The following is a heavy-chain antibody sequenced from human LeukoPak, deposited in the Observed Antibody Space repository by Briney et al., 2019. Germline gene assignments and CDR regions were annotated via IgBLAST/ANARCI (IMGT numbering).Heavy chain of an antibody. J-gene: IGHJ4*02. Sequence: SETLSLTCTVSGYSISSGYYWGWIRQPPGKGLEWIGSIYHSGSTYYNPSLKSRVTISVDTSKNQFPLKLSSVTAADTAVYYCARTAVEDGYNEYYFDYWGQGTLVTVSS. CDR3: ARTAVEDGYNEYYFDY. D-gene: IGHD5-24*01. CDR1: GYSISSGYY. V-gene: IGHV4-38-2*02. CDR2: IYHSGST.